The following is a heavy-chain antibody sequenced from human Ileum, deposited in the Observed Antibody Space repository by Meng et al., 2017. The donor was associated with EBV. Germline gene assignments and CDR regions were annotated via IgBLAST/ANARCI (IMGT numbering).Heavy chain of an antibody. CDR1: GGSISISNW. Sequence: QVHLQDSAQGLVKPSGTLSLTCPGSGGSISISNWWSWVRQPPGKGLEWIGEIYHSGSTNYNPSLKSRVTMSVDKSKNQFSLNLSSVTAADTAVYYCARVGQWLPIDYWGQGTLVTVSS. D-gene: IGHD6-19*01. J-gene: IGHJ4*02. V-gene: IGHV4-4*02. CDR3: ARVGQWLPIDY. CDR2: IYHSGST.